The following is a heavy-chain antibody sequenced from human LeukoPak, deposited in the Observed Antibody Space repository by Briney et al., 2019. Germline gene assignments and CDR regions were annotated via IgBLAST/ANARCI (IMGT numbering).Heavy chain of an antibody. Sequence: ASVKVSCKASGYTFTGYYMHWVRQAPGQGLEWMGWINPNSGGTNYAQKFQGRVTMTRDTSISTAHMELSRLRSDDTAVYYCARDRVYGYNSIPYFDYWGQGTLVTVSS. V-gene: IGHV1-2*02. CDR3: ARDRVYGYNSIPYFDY. CDR2: INPNSGGT. CDR1: GYTFTGYY. J-gene: IGHJ4*02. D-gene: IGHD5-24*01.